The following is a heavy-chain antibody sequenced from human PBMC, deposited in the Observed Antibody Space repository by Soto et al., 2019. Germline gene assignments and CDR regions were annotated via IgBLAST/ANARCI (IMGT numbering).Heavy chain of an antibody. CDR2: IYYSGST. D-gene: IGHD1-26*01. Sequence: QLQLQESGPGLVKPSETLSLTCTVSGGSISSSSYYWGWIRQPPGKGLEWIGSIYYSGSTYYNPSLKRRVTISVDTSKNQFSLKLSSVTAADTAVYYCARLRGWELPYYFDYWGQGTLVTVSS. CDR3: ARLRGWELPYYFDY. CDR1: GGSISSSSYY. V-gene: IGHV4-39*01. J-gene: IGHJ4*02.